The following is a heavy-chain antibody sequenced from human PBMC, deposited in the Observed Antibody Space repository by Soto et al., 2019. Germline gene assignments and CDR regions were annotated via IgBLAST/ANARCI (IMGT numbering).Heavy chain of an antibody. D-gene: IGHD3-10*01. CDR1: GGTFSSYA. V-gene: IGHV1-69*13. CDR2: IIPIFGTA. CDR3: ARDPTRREVLWFGEFPAAFDI. Sequence: SVKVSCKASGGTFSSYAISWVRQAPGQGLEWMGGIIPIFGTASYAQKFQGRVTITADESTSTAYMELSSLRSEDTAVYYCARDPTRREVLWFGEFPAAFDIWGQGTMVTVSS. J-gene: IGHJ3*02.